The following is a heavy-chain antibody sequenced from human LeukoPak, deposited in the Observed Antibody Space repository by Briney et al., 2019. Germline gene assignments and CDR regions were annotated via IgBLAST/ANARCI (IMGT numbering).Heavy chain of an antibody. Sequence: PGGPLRLSCAAPGFALSHYSLTWVRQAPGKGLEWVSSISTTSAYIHYAESVKGRFSISRDNIDNVVYLQMNSLRVEDTAVYYCARVAVAGPTGWFDPWGQGTLVTVSS. CDR1: GFALSHYS. D-gene: IGHD6-19*01. J-gene: IGHJ5*02. V-gene: IGHV3-21*01. CDR2: ISTTSAYI. CDR3: ARVAVAGPTGWFDP.